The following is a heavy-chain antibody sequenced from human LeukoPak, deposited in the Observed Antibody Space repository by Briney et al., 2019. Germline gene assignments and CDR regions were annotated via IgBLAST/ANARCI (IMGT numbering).Heavy chain of an antibody. V-gene: IGHV1-58*02. D-gene: IGHD3-3*01. CDR3: AADDFSTTGPIDS. CDR2: TVVGSGDT. CDR1: GFTFASSI. Sequence: SVKVSCKASGFTFASSIIQWVRQARGQRLEWIGWTVVGSGDTIYAQRFQERVTITRDVSAGTAYMELSSLRSEDTAVYFCAADDFSTTGPIDSWGQGTLVSVSS. J-gene: IGHJ4*02.